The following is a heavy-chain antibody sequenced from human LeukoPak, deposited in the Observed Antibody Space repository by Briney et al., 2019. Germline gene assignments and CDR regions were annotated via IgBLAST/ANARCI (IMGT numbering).Heavy chain of an antibody. J-gene: IGHJ4*02. D-gene: IGHD3-9*01. V-gene: IGHV4-59*01. CDR1: GGSISSYY. Sequence: PSETLSLTCTVSGGSISSYYWSWIRQPPGKGLEWIGYIYYSGSTNYNPSLKSRVTISVDTSKNQFSLKLSSVTAADTAVYYCARQHFDISTGFYPYYFDYWGQGSLVTVSS. CDR2: IYYSGST. CDR3: ARQHFDISTGFYPYYFDY.